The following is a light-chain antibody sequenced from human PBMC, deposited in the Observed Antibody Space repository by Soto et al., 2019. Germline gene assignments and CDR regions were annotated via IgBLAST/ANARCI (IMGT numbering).Light chain of an antibody. Sequence: DIQMTQSPLSLSASVGDKVTLTCRTSQNINSYLSWYQQKPGKAPRLLIYGASSLQVGVPSRFIGSGSGTDFTLTITSLQPEDFATYYCQQSYSFLSFAGGTKVEIK. J-gene: IGKJ4*01. CDR1: QNINSY. CDR2: GAS. V-gene: IGKV1-39*01. CDR3: QQSYSFLS.